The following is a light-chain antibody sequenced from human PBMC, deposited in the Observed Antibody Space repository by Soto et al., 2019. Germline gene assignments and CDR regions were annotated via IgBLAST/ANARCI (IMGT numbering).Light chain of an antibody. V-gene: IGLV2-14*03. Sequence: QSVLTQPASVSGSPGQSITISCIGTSNDVGSYNFVSWYQKHPNTAPRLIIYDVSNRPSGVSNRFSGSKSDNTASLTISVLAAEDEDDYYCTYYSRSSPVLFGGGTKLTVL. CDR1: SNDVGSYNF. CDR2: DVS. J-gene: IGLJ2*01. CDR3: TYYSRSSPVL.